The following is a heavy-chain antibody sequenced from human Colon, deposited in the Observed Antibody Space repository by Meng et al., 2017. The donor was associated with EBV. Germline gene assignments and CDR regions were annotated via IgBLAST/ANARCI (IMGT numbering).Heavy chain of an antibody. V-gene: IGHV4-61*01. J-gene: IGHJ5*02. CDR1: GVSVATGRYY. CDR2: IYYIGGT. CDR3: ARVSGRSFDP. D-gene: IGHD3-10*01. Sequence: VQLREPRPGLVTPSETRALTCTVSGVSVATGRYYWSWIRQPPGNGLEWITYIYYIGGTNYNTSLKSRLTISRDTSKNQFSLSLRSVTAADTAVYYCARVSGRSFDPWGQGTLVTVSS.